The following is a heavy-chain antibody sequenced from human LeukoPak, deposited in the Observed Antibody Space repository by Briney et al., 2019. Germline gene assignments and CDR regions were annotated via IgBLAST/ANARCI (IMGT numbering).Heavy chain of an antibody. J-gene: IGHJ4*02. CDR2: IYYSGST. Sequence: PSETLSLTCTVSGGSISSSSYYWGWIRQPPGKGLKWIGSIYYSGSTYYNPSLKSRVTISVDTSKNQFSLKLSSVTAADTAVYHCARVEPGSYYNPFDYWGQGTLVTVSS. CDR1: GGSISSSSYY. V-gene: IGHV4-39*07. CDR3: ARVEPGSYYNPFDY. D-gene: IGHD3-10*01.